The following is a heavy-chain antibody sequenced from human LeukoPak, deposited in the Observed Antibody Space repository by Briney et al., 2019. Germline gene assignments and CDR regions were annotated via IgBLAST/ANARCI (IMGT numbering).Heavy chain of an antibody. J-gene: IGHJ6*02. CDR2: ISGSGGST. CDR3: ARDVQYQLLIPHQYYGMDV. Sequence: PGGSLRLSCAASGFTFSSYAMSWVRQAPGKGLEWVSAISGSGGSTYYADSVKGRFTISRDNSKNSLYLQMNSLRAEDTAVYYCARDVQYQLLIPHQYYGMDVWGQGTTVTVSS. CDR1: GFTFSSYA. V-gene: IGHV3-23*01. D-gene: IGHD2-2*01.